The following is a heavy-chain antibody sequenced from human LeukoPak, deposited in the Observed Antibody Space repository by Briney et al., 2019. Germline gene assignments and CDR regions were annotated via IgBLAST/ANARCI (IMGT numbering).Heavy chain of an antibody. D-gene: IGHD2-15*01. V-gene: IGHV3-30*04. Sequence: GGSLRLSCAASGFTFSTYAMHWVRQAPGKGLEWVAVISYDGSNKYYADSVKGRFTISRDSSKNTLYLQMNSLRAEDTAVYYCARDPSNYCSGGSCYATYYFYYMDVWGKGTTVTVSS. J-gene: IGHJ6*03. CDR3: ARDPSNYCSGGSCYATYYFYYMDV. CDR2: ISYDGSNK. CDR1: GFTFSTYA.